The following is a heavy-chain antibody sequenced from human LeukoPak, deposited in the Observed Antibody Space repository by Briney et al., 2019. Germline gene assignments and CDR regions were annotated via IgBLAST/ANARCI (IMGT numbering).Heavy chain of an antibody. CDR2: TSGDGITT. J-gene: IGHJ4*02. V-gene: IGHV3-43*02. CDR1: GFTFHNYA. Sequence: PGGSLRLSCAASGFTFHNYAIHWVRQAPGKGLEWVSLTSGDGITTYFADSVKGRFVISRDNSKSSPFLQMNSLRTEDTALYYCARDHVYGGADYWGQGTLVTVSS. D-gene: IGHD5/OR15-5a*01. CDR3: ARDHVYGGADY.